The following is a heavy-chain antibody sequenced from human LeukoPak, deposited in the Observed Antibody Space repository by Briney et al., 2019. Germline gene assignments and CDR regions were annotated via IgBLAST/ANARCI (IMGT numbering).Heavy chain of an antibody. D-gene: IGHD5-18*01. CDR2: VKGDGRTT. CDR1: GLTFSDFW. CDR3: ATGHSYSYDY. V-gene: IGHV3-74*01. Sequence: AGGSLRLSCAASGLTFSDFWMHWVRQPPGKGLVWVALVKGDGRTTIYADSVKGRFTISRDNAKNTLYLQMNSLRADDSGVYYCATGHSYSYDYWGQGVLVTVSS. J-gene: IGHJ4*02.